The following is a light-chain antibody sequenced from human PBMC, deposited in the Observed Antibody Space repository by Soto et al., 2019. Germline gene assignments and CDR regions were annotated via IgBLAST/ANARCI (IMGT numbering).Light chain of an antibody. CDR1: QSVLSSTTNTNY. CDR3: QQYYTTPAIT. CDR2: GAS. Sequence: DIVMTQPPPAPAAFLAEEAAITSNSSQSVLSSTTNTNYLAWYQKRPGQPPKLXXYGASTRESGIPDRFSGSGSGTDLTLTIGSLQAEDLAVYYCQQYYTTPAITFGQGTRLEIK. V-gene: IGKV4-1*01. J-gene: IGKJ5*01.